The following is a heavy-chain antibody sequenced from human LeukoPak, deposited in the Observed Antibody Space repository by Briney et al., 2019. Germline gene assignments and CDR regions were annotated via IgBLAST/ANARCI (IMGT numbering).Heavy chain of an antibody. CDR1: GGSISSSSYY. CDR3: ARDTYQYHFDY. V-gene: IGHV4-39*02. Sequence: PSETLSLTCTVSGGSISSSSYYWGWIRQPPGKGLEWIGSIYYSGSTYYNPSLKSRVTISVDTSKNQFSLKLGSVTAADTAVYYCARDTYQYHFDYWGQGTLVTVSS. D-gene: IGHD2-2*01. CDR2: IYYSGST. J-gene: IGHJ4*02.